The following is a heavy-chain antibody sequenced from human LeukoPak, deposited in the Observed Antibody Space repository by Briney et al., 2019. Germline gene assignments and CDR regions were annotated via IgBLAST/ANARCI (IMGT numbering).Heavy chain of an antibody. CDR3: ARGRGIFGVVTPYYFDY. CDR1: GGSFSGYY. D-gene: IGHD3-3*01. CDR2: ISHSGST. V-gene: IGHV4-34*01. J-gene: IGHJ4*02. Sequence: PSETLSLTCAVYGGSFSGYYWSWIRQPPGKGLEWIGEISHSGSTNYNPSLKSRVTISVDTSKNQFSLKLSSVTAADTAVYYCARGRGIFGVVTPYYFDYWGQGTLVTVSS.